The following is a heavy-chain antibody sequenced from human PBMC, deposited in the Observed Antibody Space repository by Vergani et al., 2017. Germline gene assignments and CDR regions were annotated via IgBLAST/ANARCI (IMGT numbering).Heavy chain of an antibody. CDR2: ISYDGSNK. Sequence: QVQLVESGGGVVQPGRSLRLSCAASGFTFSSYGMHWVRQAPGKGLEWVAVISYDGSNKYYADSVKGRFTISRDNSKNTLYLQMNSLRAEDTAVYYCAKASVGATYLDYWGQGTLVTVSS. CDR1: GFTFSSYG. J-gene: IGHJ4*02. D-gene: IGHD1-26*01. V-gene: IGHV3-30*18. CDR3: AKASVGATYLDY.